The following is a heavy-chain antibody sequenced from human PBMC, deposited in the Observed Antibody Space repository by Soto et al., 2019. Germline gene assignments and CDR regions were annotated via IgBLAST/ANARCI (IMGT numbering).Heavy chain of an antibody. D-gene: IGHD4-17*01. CDR1: GFTFSNAW. J-gene: IGHJ6*03. CDR2: IKSKTDGGTT. CDR3: TTDTGRDYGDYDAYYYYYMDV. V-gene: IGHV3-15*01. Sequence: EVQLVESGGGLVKPGGSLRLSCAASGFTFSNAWMSWVRQAPGKGLEWVGRIKSKTDGGTTDYAAPVKGRFTISRDDSKNTPYLQMNSLKTEDTAVYYCTTDTGRDYGDYDAYYYYYMDVWGKGTTVTVSS.